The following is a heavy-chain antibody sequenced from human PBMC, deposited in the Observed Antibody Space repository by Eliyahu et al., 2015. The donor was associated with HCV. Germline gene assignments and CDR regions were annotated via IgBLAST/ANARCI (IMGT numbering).Heavy chain of an antibody. J-gene: IGHJ3*02. CDR2: INHGGST. Sequence: QVQLQQWGTXLLKPSETLSLTCAVYGGSFSGYYWSWXRQPPGKGLEWIGXINHGGSTXYNPSLKSRVTISXDTSKKQFSLKLSSVTAADTAVYYCARSGRSSGYYGDAFXISGAKGQWSPSLQ. D-gene: IGHD3-22*01. CDR1: GGSFSGYY. CDR3: ARSGRSSGYYGDAFXI. V-gene: IGHV4-34*01.